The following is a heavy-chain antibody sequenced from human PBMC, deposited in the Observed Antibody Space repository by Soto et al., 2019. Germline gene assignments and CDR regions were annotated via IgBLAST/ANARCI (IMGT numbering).Heavy chain of an antibody. D-gene: IGHD1-20*01. Sequence: PGGSLRLSCAASGFTFSSYEMNWVRQAPGKGLEWVSYISSSGSTIYYADSVKGRFTISRDNAKNSLYLQMNSLRAEDTAVYHCARGHRITGTAPLGYWGQGTLVTVSS. CDR2: ISSSGSTI. J-gene: IGHJ4*02. CDR3: ARGHRITGTAPLGY. CDR1: GFTFSSYE. V-gene: IGHV3-48*03.